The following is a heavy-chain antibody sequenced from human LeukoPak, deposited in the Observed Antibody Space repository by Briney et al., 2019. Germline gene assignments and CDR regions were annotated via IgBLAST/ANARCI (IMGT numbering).Heavy chain of an antibody. CDR1: GFTFSDYD. CDR2: ISINGDTK. CDR3: ARTLISSSCTTGTTCYTNFSFDS. Sequence: GGSLRLSCAASGFTFSDYDMSWIRQAPGKGLEWLSYISINGDTKNYADSVKGRFTISRDNSKKTLYLQMTSLRVGNRPLAYCARTLISSSCTTGTTCYTNFSFDSWGQGALVTVSS. D-gene: IGHD1-1*01. J-gene: IGHJ4*02. V-gene: IGHV3-11*01.